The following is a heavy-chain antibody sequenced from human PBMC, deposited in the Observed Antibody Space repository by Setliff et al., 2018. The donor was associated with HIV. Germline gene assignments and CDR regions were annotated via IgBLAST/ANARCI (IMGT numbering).Heavy chain of an antibody. CDR3: ARDPAPSSSASYFQH. V-gene: IGHV3-7*03. CDR2: IKDDGSAK. CDR1: GFTFSNYW. Sequence: GESLKISCAASGFTFSNYWMNWVRQAPGKGLEWVANIKDDGSAKYYVDSVKGRFTISRDNAKNSLSLQMDSLSPEDTAVYYCARDPAPSSSASYFQHWGQGTPVTVSS. J-gene: IGHJ1*01. D-gene: IGHD6-6*01.